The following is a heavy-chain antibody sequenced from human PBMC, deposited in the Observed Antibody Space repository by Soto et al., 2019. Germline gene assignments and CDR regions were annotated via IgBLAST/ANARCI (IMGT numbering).Heavy chain of an antibody. V-gene: IGHV4-59*01. J-gene: IGHJ5*02. CDR2: IYYSGST. Sequence: QVQLQESGPGLVKPSETLSLTCTVSGGSISGYYWSWIRQSPWKGLEWIGYIYYSGSTNYNPSLNSRVTISVDTSKNQFSLKLNSVTAADTAVYYCARDDSSSSIDPWGQGTLVTVSS. CDR1: GGSISGYY. D-gene: IGHD6-6*01. CDR3: ARDDSSSSIDP.